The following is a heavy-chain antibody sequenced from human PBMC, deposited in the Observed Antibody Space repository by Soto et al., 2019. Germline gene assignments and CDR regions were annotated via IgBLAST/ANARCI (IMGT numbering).Heavy chain of an antibody. CDR1: YFSLPNARMG. V-gene: IGHV2-26*01. J-gene: IGHJ4*02. CDR3: ARLSALVLTGVYYFDY. D-gene: IGHD3-9*01. CDR2: IVSNGGE. Sequence: CGPSQVYPTETPTLTFLLSYFSLPNARMGGGWIRQPPGKAPEWLAHIVSNGGESYRPSLKSRLTISKDTSKSQVVLTMSNMDPVDTATYYCARLSALVLTGVYYFDYWGQGTQVTVSS.